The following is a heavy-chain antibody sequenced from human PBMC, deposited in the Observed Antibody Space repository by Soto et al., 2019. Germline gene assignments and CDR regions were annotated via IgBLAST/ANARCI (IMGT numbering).Heavy chain of an antibody. CDR3: AKDTWRVYYMDV. V-gene: IGHV3-23*01. CDR1: GFTFSSYA. D-gene: IGHD3-3*01. Sequence: GGSLRLSCAASGFTFSSYAMSWVRQAPGKGLEWVSAISGSGGSTYYADSVKGRFTISRDNSKNTLYLQMNSRRAEVTAVYCCAKDTWRVYYMDVWGKGTTVTISS. CDR2: ISGSGGST. J-gene: IGHJ6*03.